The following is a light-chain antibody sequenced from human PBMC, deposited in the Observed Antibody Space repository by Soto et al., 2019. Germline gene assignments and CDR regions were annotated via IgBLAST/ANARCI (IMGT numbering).Light chain of an antibody. V-gene: IGLV2-14*03. CDR3: TPYTSSGTYV. CDR2: DAS. J-gene: IGLJ1*01. CDR1: SNDVGAYHY. Sequence: QSVLTQPASVSGSHGQSINVSCTGTSNDVGAYHYVSWYQQHPGTAPKLMIYDASNRPSWVSNRFSGSKSGNTASLTISGLQAEDEADGHCTPYTSSGTYVFGTGTKLTVL.